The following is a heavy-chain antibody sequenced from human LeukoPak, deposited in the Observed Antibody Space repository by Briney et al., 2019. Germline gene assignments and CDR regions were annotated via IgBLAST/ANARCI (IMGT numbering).Heavy chain of an antibody. Sequence: ASVEVSCKASGYTFTSYYMHWVRQAPGQGLEWMGIINPSGGSTSYAQKFQGRVTMTRDTSTSTVYMELSSLRSEDTAVYYCARRDGPGEFDYWGQGTLVTVSS. D-gene: IGHD5-24*01. CDR1: GYTFTSYY. CDR2: INPSGGST. V-gene: IGHV1-46*01. CDR3: ARRDGPGEFDY. J-gene: IGHJ4*02.